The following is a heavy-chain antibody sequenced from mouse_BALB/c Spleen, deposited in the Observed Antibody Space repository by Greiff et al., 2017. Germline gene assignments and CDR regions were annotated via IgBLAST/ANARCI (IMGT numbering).Heavy chain of an antibody. V-gene: IGHV3-6*02. J-gene: IGHJ1*01. CDR2: ISYDGSN. D-gene: IGHD1-2*01. CDR3: APIHYYGYWYFDV. Sequence: VQLKQSGPGLVKPSQSLSLTCFVTGYSITSGYYWNWIRQFPGNKLEWMGYISYDGSNNYNPSLKNRISITRDTSKNQFFLKLNSVTTEDTATYYCAPIHYYGYWYFDVWGAGTTVTVSS. CDR1: GYSITSGYY.